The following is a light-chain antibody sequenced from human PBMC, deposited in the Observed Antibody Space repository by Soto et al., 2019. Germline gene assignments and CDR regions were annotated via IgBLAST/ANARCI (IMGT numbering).Light chain of an antibody. Sequence: QSVLTRPASGCGCLGQSITKSCTGTSSDVGGYNYVSWYQQHPGKAPKLLIYEVTNRPSGVSNRFSGSKSGNTASLTISGLQAEDEAEYYCSSYCLSYGSIETSVTVVFGGGSQLTVL. CDR2: EVT. V-gene: IGLV2-14*01. CDR3: SSYCLSYGSIETSVTVV. CDR1: SSDVGGYNY. J-gene: IGLJ2*01.